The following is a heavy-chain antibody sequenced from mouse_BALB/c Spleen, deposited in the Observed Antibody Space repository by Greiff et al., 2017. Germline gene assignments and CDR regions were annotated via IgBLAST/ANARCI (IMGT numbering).Heavy chain of an antibody. V-gene: IGHV14-3*02. CDR1: GFNIKDTY. Sequence: EVQLQQSGAELVKPGASVKLSCTASGFNIKDTYMHWVKQRPEQGLEWIGRIDPANGNTKYDPKFQGKATITADTSSNTAYLQLSSLTSEDTAVYYCARSIPLRNYFDYWGQGTTLTVSS. D-gene: IGHD1-1*01. J-gene: IGHJ2*01. CDR2: IDPANGNT. CDR3: ARSIPLRNYFDY.